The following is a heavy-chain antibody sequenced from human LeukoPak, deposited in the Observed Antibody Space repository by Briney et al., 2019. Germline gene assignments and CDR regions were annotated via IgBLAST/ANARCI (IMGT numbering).Heavy chain of an antibody. CDR3: ARDDAYSSSGLHTAFDI. D-gene: IGHD6-13*01. CDR1: GGSISSYY. CDR2: IYYSGRT. J-gene: IGHJ3*02. V-gene: IGHV4-59*12. Sequence: PSETLSLTCSVSGGSISSYYWSWIRQPPGKGLEWIGYIYYSGRTSYNPSLKSRVTISVDTSKNQFSLQLSSVTAADTAVYYCARDDAYSSSGLHTAFDIWGQGTMVTVSS.